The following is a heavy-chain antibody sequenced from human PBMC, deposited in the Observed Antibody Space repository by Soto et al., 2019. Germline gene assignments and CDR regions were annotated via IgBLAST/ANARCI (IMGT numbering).Heavy chain of an antibody. J-gene: IGHJ4*02. V-gene: IGHV1-69*01. CDR3: ARVANRAYGDYSPSY. D-gene: IGHD4-17*01. CDR2: IIPIFGTA. Sequence: QVQLVQSGAEVKKPGSSVKVSCKASGGTFSSYAISWVRQAPGQGLEWMGGIIPIFGTANYAQKFQGRVKITADESTRTAYMELSSLRSEDTAVYYCARVANRAYGDYSPSYWGQGTLVTVSS. CDR1: GGTFSSYA.